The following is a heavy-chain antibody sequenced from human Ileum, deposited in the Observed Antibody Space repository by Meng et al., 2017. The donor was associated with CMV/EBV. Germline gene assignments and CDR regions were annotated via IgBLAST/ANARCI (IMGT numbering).Heavy chain of an antibody. CDR2: ISSNSCYT. J-gene: IGHJ6*02. V-gene: IGHV3-21*01. D-gene: IGHD5-18*01. CDR3: ARVPQLWTYYYGMDV. CDR1: GFTFSNYY. Sequence: GGSLRLSCGVSGFTFSNYYMNWVRQAPGKGLEWVSTISSNSCYTYYADSVKGRLTISRDNANNSLFLQMNSLRAEDTAVYYCARVPQLWTYYYGMDVWGQGTTVTVSS.